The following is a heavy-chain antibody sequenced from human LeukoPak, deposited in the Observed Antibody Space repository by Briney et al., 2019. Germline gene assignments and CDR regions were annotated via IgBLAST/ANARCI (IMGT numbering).Heavy chain of an antibody. Sequence: PSETLSLTCTVFGDSLRGYYWSWIREAPGKGLEWIAYIYDTDTTNYNPSLKSRVTISIDTSKNQFSLKLTSVTAADTAVYYCARDDYNWFDPWGQGTLVTVSS. J-gene: IGHJ5*02. CDR3: ARDDYNWFDP. V-gene: IGHV4-59*01. CDR1: GDSLRGYY. CDR2: IYDTDTT.